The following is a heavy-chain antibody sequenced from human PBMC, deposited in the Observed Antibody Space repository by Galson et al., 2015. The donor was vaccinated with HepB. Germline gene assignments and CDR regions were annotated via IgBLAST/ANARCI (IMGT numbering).Heavy chain of an antibody. CDR3: ARGDGSGYYYVDY. D-gene: IGHD3-22*01. CDR2: MNTNTGNP. J-gene: IGHJ4*02. Sequence: SVKVSCKASGYTFINCPINWVRQAPGQGLEWMGWMNTNTGNPAHAQGFTGRFVFSLDTSVSTAYLHISGLKAEDTAIYYCARGDGSGYYYVDYWGQRTLVTVSS. CDR1: GYTFINCP. V-gene: IGHV7-4-1*02.